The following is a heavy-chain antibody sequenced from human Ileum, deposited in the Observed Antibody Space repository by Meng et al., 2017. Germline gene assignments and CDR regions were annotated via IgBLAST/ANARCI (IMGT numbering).Heavy chain of an antibody. V-gene: IGHV1-2*07. Sequence: QVQLVQSGAEVEKPGASVKVSCKASGYNFIGYWLYWVRQAPGQGLEWIGWIDPNGGGTKYAHKFLGRVTVTRDTSISTVYMEMSSLTYDDTAVYFCARLEGGWGQGTLVTFSS. D-gene: IGHD1-1*01. CDR2: IDPNGGGT. J-gene: IGHJ4*02. CDR1: GYNFIGYW. CDR3: ARLEGG.